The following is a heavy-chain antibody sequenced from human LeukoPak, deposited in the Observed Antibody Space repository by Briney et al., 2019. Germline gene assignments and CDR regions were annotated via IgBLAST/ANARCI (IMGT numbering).Heavy chain of an antibody. CDR1: GGSITSSSYY. Sequence: SETLSLTCTVSGGSITSSSYYWGWIRQPPGKGPEWIGSIYYTGSTNYNPSLKSRVTISFDTTKNQFSLKLTSVTAADTAIYYCASVRGYSSGWYASGFDPWGQGTLVTVSS. D-gene: IGHD6-19*01. V-gene: IGHV4-39*07. CDR2: IYYTGST. J-gene: IGHJ5*02. CDR3: ASVRGYSSGWYASGFDP.